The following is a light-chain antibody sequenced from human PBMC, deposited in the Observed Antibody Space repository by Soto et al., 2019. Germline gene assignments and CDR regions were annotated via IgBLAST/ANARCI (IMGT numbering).Light chain of an antibody. CDR2: GAS. CDR3: QQYGSSPRFT. V-gene: IGKV3-20*01. J-gene: IGKJ3*01. Sequence: EIVLTQSPGTLSLSPGERATLACRASQSVRSSYLAWYQQKPGQAPRLLLYGASTRATGIPDRFSGSGSGTDFTLTISRLEPEDFVVYYCQQYGSSPRFTFGPGTKVDIK. CDR1: QSVRSSY.